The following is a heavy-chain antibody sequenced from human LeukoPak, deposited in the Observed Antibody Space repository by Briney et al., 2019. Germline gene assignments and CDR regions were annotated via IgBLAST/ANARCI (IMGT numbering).Heavy chain of an antibody. CDR1: GVSISSSEW. Sequence: PSGTLSLTCAVSGVSISSSEWWIWVRQPPGQGLEWIGEIHRAGRTNYNPSLKGRVTMSVATSKNQFSLHLSSVTAADTAVYYCARSAFLVTAPGLYYFDYWGQGTLVAVSS. V-gene: IGHV4-4*02. CDR2: IHRAGRT. J-gene: IGHJ4*02. CDR3: ARSAFLVTAPGLYYFDY. D-gene: IGHD6-13*01.